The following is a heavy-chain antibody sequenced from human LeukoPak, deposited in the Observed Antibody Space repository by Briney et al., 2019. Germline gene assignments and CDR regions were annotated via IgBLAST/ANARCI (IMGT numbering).Heavy chain of an antibody. CDR1: GGSISSYY. CDR3: ARHAGQQLVHFDY. D-gene: IGHD6-13*01. V-gene: IGHV4-59*08. J-gene: IGHJ4*02. Sequence: SETLSLTCTVSGGSISSYYWSWIRQPPGKGLEWIGYIYYSWSTNYNPSLKSRVTISVDTSKNQFSLKLSSVTAADTAVYYCARHAGQQLVHFDYWGQGTLVTVSS. CDR2: IYYSWST.